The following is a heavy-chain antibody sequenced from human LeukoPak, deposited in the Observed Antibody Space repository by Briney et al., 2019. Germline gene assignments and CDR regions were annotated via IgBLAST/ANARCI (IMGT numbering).Heavy chain of an antibody. Sequence: ASVKVSCKASGYTFTSYGISWVRQAPGQGLEWMGWISAYNGNTNYAQKFQGRVTMTTDTSTSTLYMEVRSLRSDDTAVYYCARDHGHKSVGYWGQGTLVTVSS. CDR1: GYTFTSYG. CDR3: ARDHGHKSVGY. V-gene: IGHV1-18*01. J-gene: IGHJ4*02. CDR2: ISAYNGNT. D-gene: IGHD2-21*01.